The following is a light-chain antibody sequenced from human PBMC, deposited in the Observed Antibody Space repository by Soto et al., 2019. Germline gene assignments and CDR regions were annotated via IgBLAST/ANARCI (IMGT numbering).Light chain of an antibody. Sequence: QSALTQPASVSGSPGQSITISCTGTSSDIGSNNYVSWFQQRPGKAPTLIIYEVSNRPSGVSTRFSGSKSGNTASLTISGLLPEDEAEYYCSSYTTTTRLFGGGTKVTVL. J-gene: IGLJ3*02. V-gene: IGLV2-14*01. CDR1: SSDIGSNNY. CDR3: SSYTTTTRL. CDR2: EVS.